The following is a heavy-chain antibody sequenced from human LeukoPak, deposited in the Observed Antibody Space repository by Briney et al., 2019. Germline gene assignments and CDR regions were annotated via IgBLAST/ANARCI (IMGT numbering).Heavy chain of an antibody. Sequence: GGSLRLSCAASGFTFGTYAMSWVRQAPGKGLEWVSSITGSGGTTFYTDSGKGRFTISRDNSKNTLYLQMNSLRAEDSAIYYCVRDRPNYYGPGAYYKSDGDYWGQGTLVTVSS. CDR1: GFTFGTYA. V-gene: IGHV3-23*01. CDR3: VRDRPNYYGPGAYYKSDGDY. J-gene: IGHJ4*02. D-gene: IGHD3-10*01. CDR2: ITGSGGTT.